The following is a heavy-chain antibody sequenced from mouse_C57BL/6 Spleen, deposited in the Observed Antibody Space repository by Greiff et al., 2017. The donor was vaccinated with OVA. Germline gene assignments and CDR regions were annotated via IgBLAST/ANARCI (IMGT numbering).Heavy chain of an antibody. CDR2: IYPGDGDT. CDR3: ARGEGNYLDY. CDR1: GYAFSSSW. J-gene: IGHJ2*01. V-gene: IGHV1-82*01. Sequence: VQLQQSGPELVKPGASVKISCKASGYAFSSSWMNWVKQRPGKGLEWIGRIYPGDGDTNYNGKFKGKATLTADKSSSTAYMQLSSLTSEDSAVYFCARGEGNYLDYWGQGTTLTVSS.